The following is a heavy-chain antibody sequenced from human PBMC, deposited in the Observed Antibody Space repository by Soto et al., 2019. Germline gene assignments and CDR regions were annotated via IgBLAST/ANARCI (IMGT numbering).Heavy chain of an antibody. CDR1: GGSISSYY. J-gene: IGHJ4*02. D-gene: IGHD6-19*01. CDR3: ARHASVSRYSSGWYPDEYYFDY. V-gene: IGHV4-59*08. CDR2: IYYSGST. Sequence: TSETLSLTCTVSGGSISSYYWSWIRQPPGKGLEWIGYIYYSGSTNYNPSLKSRVTISVDTSKNQFSLKLSSVTAADTAVYYCARHASVSRYSSGWYPDEYYFDYWGQGTLVTVSS.